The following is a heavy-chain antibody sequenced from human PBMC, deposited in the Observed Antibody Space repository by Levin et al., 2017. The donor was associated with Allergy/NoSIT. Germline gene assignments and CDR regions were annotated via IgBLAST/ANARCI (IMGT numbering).Heavy chain of an antibody. CDR1: GFTFSSYW. D-gene: IGHD5-12*01. V-gene: IGHV3-74*01. CDR3: ARDPGQLGPSMATGFDY. Sequence: PGGSLRLSCAASGFTFSSYWMHWVRQAPGKGLVWVSRINSDGSSTSYADSVKGRFTISRDNAKNTLYLQMNSLRAEDTAVYYCARDPGQLGPSMATGFDYWGQGTLVTVSS. CDR2: INSDGSST. J-gene: IGHJ4*02.